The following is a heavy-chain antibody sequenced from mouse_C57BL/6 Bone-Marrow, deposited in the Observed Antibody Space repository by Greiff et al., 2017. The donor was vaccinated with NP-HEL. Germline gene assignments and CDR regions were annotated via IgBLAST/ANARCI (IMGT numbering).Heavy chain of an antibody. CDR2: ISNGGGST. CDR3: ARRDSNYESYYAMDY. V-gene: IGHV5-12*01. Sequence: EVKLVESGGGLVQPGGSLKLSCAASGFTFSDYYMYWVRQTPEKRLEWVAYISNGGGSTYYPDTVKGRFTISRDNAKNTLYLQMSRLKSEDTAMYYCARRDSNYESYYAMDYWGQGTSVTVSS. J-gene: IGHJ4*01. D-gene: IGHD2-5*01. CDR1: GFTFSDYY.